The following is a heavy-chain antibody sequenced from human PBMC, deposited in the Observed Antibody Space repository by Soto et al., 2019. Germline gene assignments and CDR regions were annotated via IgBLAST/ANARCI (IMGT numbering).Heavy chain of an antibody. D-gene: IGHD1-1*01. CDR1: GFTFSSYG. CDR3: AKDAESSNWNPKYYYYYYGMDV. CDR2: ISYDGSNK. V-gene: IGHV3-30*18. J-gene: IGHJ6*02. Sequence: GGSLRLSCAASGFTFSSYGMHWVRQAPGKGLEWVAVISYDGSNKYYADSVKGRFTISRDNSKNTLYLQMNSLRAEDTAVYYCAKDAESSNWNPKYYYYYYGMDVWGQGTTVTVSS.